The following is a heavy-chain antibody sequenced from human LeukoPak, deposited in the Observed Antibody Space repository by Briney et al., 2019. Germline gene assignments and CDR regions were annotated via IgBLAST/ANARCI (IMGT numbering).Heavy chain of an antibody. CDR2: INPYNGNT. CDR1: GYTLTNYG. V-gene: IGHV1-18*01. D-gene: IGHD4-11*01. Sequence: ASVTVSCKASGYTLTNYGVTWVRQAPGQGLEWMGWINPYNGNTNHAQDFQGRVTMTTDTSTSTAYMELRSLRSDDTAVYYCARVASNGQFYFDYWGQGTLVTVSS. J-gene: IGHJ4*02. CDR3: ARVASNGQFYFDY.